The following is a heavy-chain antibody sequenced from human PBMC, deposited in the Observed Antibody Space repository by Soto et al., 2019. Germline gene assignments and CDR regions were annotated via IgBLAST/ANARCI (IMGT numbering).Heavy chain of an antibody. CDR1: GGPIRSRTYS. CDR3: ARHDGFSSGWIFDY. V-gene: IGHV4-39*01. J-gene: IGHJ4*01. CDR2: IYYNGNT. D-gene: IGHD6-19*01. Sequence: SETLSLTCAVSGGPIRSRTYSWGWIRQPPGNNLEWIGTIYYNGNTYSNPSLNSRVTISVDTSKNQLSLKLKSVTAADTAVYYCARHDGFSSGWIFDYWGHGTLVTVSS.